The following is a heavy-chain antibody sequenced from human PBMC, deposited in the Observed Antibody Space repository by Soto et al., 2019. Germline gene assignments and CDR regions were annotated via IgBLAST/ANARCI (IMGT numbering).Heavy chain of an antibody. D-gene: IGHD4-4*01. J-gene: IGHJ6*02. CDR3: ARHITVTLYALDI. CDR2: SSTYNGNT. Sequence: ASVKVSCKASGYTVTSYAITSGRQSPGQGLEWMGYSSTYNGNTNYAQILQGRVTMTTDRSTSTAYIELRSLRSHDTAVYYCARHITVTLYALDIWGQGTTVTVSS. CDR1: GYTVTSYA. V-gene: IGHV1-18*01.